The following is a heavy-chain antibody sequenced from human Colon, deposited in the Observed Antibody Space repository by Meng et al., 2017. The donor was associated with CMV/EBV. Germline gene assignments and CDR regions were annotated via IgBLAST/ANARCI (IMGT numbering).Heavy chain of an antibody. D-gene: IGHD3-3*01. CDR3: ATFGGDFDY. J-gene: IGHJ4*02. CDR1: GYTFNGYF. V-gene: IGHV1-2*02. Sequence: QVQLVQSGAEVKEPGASVKVSCKTSGYTFNGYFMHWVRQAPGQGLEWMGWINPVTGDTSYAQKFQVRVTMTRDTSISTADMELSSLRSDDTAVYYCATFGGDFDYWGQGTLVTVSS. CDR2: INPVTGDT.